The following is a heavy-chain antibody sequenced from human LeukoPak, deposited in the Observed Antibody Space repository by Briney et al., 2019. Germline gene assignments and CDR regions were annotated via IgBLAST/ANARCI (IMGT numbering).Heavy chain of an antibody. CDR3: ARGGSYLGYFDY. CDR1: GFTFSTYS. V-gene: IGHV3-48*01. J-gene: IGHJ4*02. CDR2: ISWNSGTI. Sequence: GGSLRLSCVASGFTFSTYSMSWVRQAPGQGLEWVAYISWNSGTIHYADSLKGRFTISRDNAQKSVFLQMNSLRAEDTAVYYCARGGSYLGYFDYWGQGTLVTVSS. D-gene: IGHD1-26*01.